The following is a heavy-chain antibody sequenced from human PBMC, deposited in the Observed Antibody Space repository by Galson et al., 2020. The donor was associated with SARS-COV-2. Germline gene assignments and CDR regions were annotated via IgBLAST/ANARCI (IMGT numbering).Heavy chain of an antibody. CDR1: GFTFSSNW. D-gene: IGHD3-16*01. CDR2: INQDGSVK. Sequence: TGGSLRLSCVASGFTFSSNWMTWIRQSPGKGLEFLTNINQDGSVKNYADSVKGRFTISRDNAKNSLYLQMSSLRAEDTALYYCARDFGGGYFDYWDQGTQVIVSS. CDR3: ARDFGGGYFDY. J-gene: IGHJ4*02. V-gene: IGHV3-7*01.